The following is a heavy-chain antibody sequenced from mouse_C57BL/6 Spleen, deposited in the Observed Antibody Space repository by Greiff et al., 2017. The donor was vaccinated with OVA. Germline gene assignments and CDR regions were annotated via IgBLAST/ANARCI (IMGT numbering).Heavy chain of an antibody. CDR3: ARRGYGTHYFDY. CDR2: IYPGSGST. Sequence: QVQLQQPGAELVKPGASVKMSCKASGYTFTSYWITWVKQRPGQGLEWIGDIYPGSGSTNYNEKFKSKATLTVDTSSSTAYMQLSSLTSEDSAVYYCARRGYGTHYFDYWGQGTTLTVSS. V-gene: IGHV1-55*01. J-gene: IGHJ2*01. CDR1: GYTFTSYW. D-gene: IGHD1-1*01.